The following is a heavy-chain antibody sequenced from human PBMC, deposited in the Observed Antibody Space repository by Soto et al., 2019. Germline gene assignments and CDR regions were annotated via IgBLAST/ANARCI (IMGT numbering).Heavy chain of an antibody. D-gene: IGHD5-18*01. J-gene: IGHJ5*02. CDR1: GYTFTGYY. CDR2: INPNSGGT. CDR3: ARVMGSGYSYGPRSTEFP. Sequence: VASVKVSCKASGYTFTGYYMHWVRQAPGQGLEWMGWINPNSGGTNYAQKFQGRVTMTRDTSISTAYMELSRLRSDDTAVYYCARVMGSGYSYGPRSTEFPWGQGTLVTVYS. V-gene: IGHV1-2*02.